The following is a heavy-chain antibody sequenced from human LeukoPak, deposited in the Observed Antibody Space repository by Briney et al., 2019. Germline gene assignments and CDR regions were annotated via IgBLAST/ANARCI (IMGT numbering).Heavy chain of an antibody. D-gene: IGHD2-2*01. J-gene: IGHJ4*02. V-gene: IGHV1-18*04. Sequence: GASVKVSCKASGYTFTSYGMSWVRQAPGQGLEWMGWISAANGKTNYAQKLQGRVTMTTDTSTTTAYMELRSLRSDDTAVYYCARAMCSSTICHGRNDYWGQATLVTVSS. CDR1: GYTFTSYG. CDR3: ARAMCSSTICHGRNDY. CDR2: ISAANGKT.